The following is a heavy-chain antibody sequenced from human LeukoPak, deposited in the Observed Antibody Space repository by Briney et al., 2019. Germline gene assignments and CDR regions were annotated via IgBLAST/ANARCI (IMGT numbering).Heavy chain of an antibody. CDR1: GGTFSSYA. CDR3: ARGAFEYSYGDYYYYYMDV. Sequence: GASVKVSCKAPGGTFSSYAISWVRQAPGQGLEWMGGIIPIFGTANYAQKFQGRVTITTDESTSTAYMELSSLRSEDTAVYYCARGAFEYSYGDYYYYYMDVWGKGTTVTVSS. CDR2: IIPIFGTA. V-gene: IGHV1-69*05. D-gene: IGHD5-18*01. J-gene: IGHJ6*03.